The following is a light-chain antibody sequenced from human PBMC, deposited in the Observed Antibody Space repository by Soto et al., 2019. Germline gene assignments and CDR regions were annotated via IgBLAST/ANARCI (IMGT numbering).Light chain of an antibody. CDR1: SSNIGNNA. Sequence: QSVLTQPPSVSEAPRQRVTISCSGSSSNIGNNAVKWYRQLPGKALELLIYYDDLMPSGVSDRFSGSKSGTSASLAISGLQSEDEADYYCAAWDDSLKVWVFGGGTKLTVL. V-gene: IGLV1-36*01. CDR2: YDD. CDR3: AAWDDSLKVWV. J-gene: IGLJ3*02.